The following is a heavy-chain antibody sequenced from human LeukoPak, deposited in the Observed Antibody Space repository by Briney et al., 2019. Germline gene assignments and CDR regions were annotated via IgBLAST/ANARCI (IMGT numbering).Heavy chain of an antibody. J-gene: IGHJ4*02. CDR3: TRKVTYSRGWAFDY. CDR2: IRSKTYGGTT. Sequence: GGSLRLSCTASGFTFGDYAMSWVRQAPGKGLEWVGVIRSKTYGGTTEYAASVKGRFSISGDDSKSIAYLQMNSLKTEDTAVYYCTRKVTYSRGWAFDYWGQGTLVTVSS. D-gene: IGHD6-19*01. V-gene: IGHV3-49*04. CDR1: GFTFGDYA.